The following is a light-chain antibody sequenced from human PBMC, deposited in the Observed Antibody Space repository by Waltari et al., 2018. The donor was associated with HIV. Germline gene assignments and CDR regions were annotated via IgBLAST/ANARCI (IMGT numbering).Light chain of an antibody. CDR3: QQYNSDSRT. V-gene: IGKV1-5*03. CDR1: QGIGPY. J-gene: IGKJ1*01. Sequence: DIHMTQSPSTLPASVGDRVTITCRASQGIGPYLAWYQQKPGKAPKLLIYKSSNLESGVPSRFSGSGSDTEFSLTISSLQPDDFATYYCQQYNSDSRTFGRGTKVEIK. CDR2: KSS.